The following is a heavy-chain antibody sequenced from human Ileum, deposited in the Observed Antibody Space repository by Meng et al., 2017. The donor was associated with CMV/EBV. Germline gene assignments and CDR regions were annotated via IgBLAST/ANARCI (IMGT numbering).Heavy chain of an antibody. CDR1: GGSFSDYY. CDR3: ARRRGPRGYIDY. CDR2: IHSNGAT. Sequence: QVGLEESGPGLVKPSEPLSLSCTVSGGSFSDYYWNWIRQPAGQGLEWIGRIHSNGATDYNPSLQSRVTMSVDSSKNEFFLSLSFVTAADTAIYYCARRRGPRGYIDYWGQGILVTVSS. V-gene: IGHV4-4*07. J-gene: IGHJ4*02. D-gene: IGHD3-10*01.